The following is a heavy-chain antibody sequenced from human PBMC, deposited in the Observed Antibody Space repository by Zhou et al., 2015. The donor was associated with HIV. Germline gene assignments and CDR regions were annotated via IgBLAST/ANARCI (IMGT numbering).Heavy chain of an antibody. V-gene: IGHV1-8*01. CDR1: GYTFTSYD. CDR2: MSPNSGNT. D-gene: IGHD2-15*01. CDR3: ARAGVVPLPGLVDF. J-gene: IGHJ4*02. Sequence: QVQLVQSGAEVEKPGASVKVSCKASGYTFTSYDINWVRQANGHGLEWMGWMSPNSGNTGSAQKFQGRVTMTRNTSISTAYMELSSLTSEDTAVYYCARAGVVPLPGLVDFWGRGTLVTVSS.